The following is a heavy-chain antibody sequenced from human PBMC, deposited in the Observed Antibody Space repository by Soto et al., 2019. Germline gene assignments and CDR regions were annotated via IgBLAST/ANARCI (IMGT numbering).Heavy chain of an antibody. Sequence: GESLKISCKGSGYSFTSFWIGWVRQMPGKGLEWMGIIYPGDSDTRCSPSFQGQVTISADKSLSTAYLQWSSLKASDTAMYYCARYLYCGGDCYYFDYWGQGTLVTVSS. CDR2: IYPGDSDT. J-gene: IGHJ4*02. CDR3: ARYLYCGGDCYYFDY. CDR1: GYSFTSFW. V-gene: IGHV5-51*01. D-gene: IGHD2-21*02.